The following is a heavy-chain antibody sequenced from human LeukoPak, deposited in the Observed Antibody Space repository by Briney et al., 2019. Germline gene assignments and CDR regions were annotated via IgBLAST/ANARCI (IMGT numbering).Heavy chain of an antibody. D-gene: IGHD3-22*01. Sequence: GGSLRLSCAASGFTFSSYAMHWVRQAPGKGLEWVAVISYDGSNKYYADSVKGRFTISRDNSKNTLYLQMNSLRAEDTAVYYCARVAAVTMIVVAHFDYRGQGTLVTVSS. CDR2: ISYDGSNK. V-gene: IGHV3-30*04. J-gene: IGHJ4*02. CDR3: ARVAAVTMIVVAHFDY. CDR1: GFTFSSYA.